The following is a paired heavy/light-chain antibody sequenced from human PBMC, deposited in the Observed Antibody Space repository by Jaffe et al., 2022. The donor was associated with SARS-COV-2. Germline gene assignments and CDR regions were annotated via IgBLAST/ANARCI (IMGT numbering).Heavy chain of an antibody. D-gene: IGHD2-2*01. CDR1: GFTFSSYG. V-gene: IGHV3-30*18. CDR2: ISYDGSNK. CDR3: AKERDIVVVAPHFTTTPDY. Sequence: QVQLVESGGGVVQPGRSLRLSCAASGFTFSSYGMHWVRQAPGKGLEWVAVISYDGSNKYYADSVKGRFTISRDNSKNTLYLQMNSLRAEDTAVYYCAKERDIVVVAPHFTTTPDYWGQGTLVTVSS. J-gene: IGHJ4*02.
Light chain of an antibody. V-gene: IGKV3-15*01. CDR3: QQYNNWPLGGT. CDR1: QSVSSN. CDR2: GAS. Sequence: EIVMTQSPATLSVSPGERATLSCRASQSVSSNLAWYQQKPGQAPRLLIYGASTRATGIPARFSGSGSGTEFTLTISSLQSEDFAVYYCQQYNNWPLGGTFGQGTKVEIK. J-gene: IGKJ1*01.